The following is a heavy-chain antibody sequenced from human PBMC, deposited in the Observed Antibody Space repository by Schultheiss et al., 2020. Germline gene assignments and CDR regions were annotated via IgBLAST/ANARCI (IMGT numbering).Heavy chain of an antibody. Sequence: GGSLRLSCAASGFTFSSYGMHWVRQAPGKGLEWVAVISYDGSNKYYADSVKGRFTISRDNSKNTLYLQMNSLRAEDTAVYYCAKDRGIAARPYYFDYWGQGTLVTVSS. CDR3: AKDRGIAARPYYFDY. CDR1: GFTFSSYG. V-gene: IGHV3-30*18. J-gene: IGHJ4*02. CDR2: ISYDGSNK. D-gene: IGHD6-6*01.